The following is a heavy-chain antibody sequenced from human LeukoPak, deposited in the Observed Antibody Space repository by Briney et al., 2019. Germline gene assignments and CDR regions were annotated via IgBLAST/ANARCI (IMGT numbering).Heavy chain of an antibody. CDR2: ISSSGIST. CDR1: GFTFSSHE. V-gene: IGHV3-48*03. D-gene: IGHD6-13*01. CDR3: ARDLGGAGSN. J-gene: IGHJ4*02. Sequence: GGSLRLSCEASGFTFSSHEMNWVRQAPGKGLEWVSYISSSGISTYYVDSVKGRFTISRDNAKDSLYLQMNSLRAEDTAVYYCARDLGGAGSNWGQGTQVTVSS.